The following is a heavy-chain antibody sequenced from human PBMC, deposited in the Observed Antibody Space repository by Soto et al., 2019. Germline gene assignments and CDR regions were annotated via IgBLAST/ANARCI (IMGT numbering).Heavy chain of an antibody. V-gene: IGHV1-46*01. CDR1: GYTFTSYY. CDR2: INPSGGST. D-gene: IGHD3-3*02. CDR3: SGPRKLAAPKTFGMDL. Sequence: QVQLVQSGAEVKKPGASVKVSCKASGYTFTSYYMHWVRQAPGQGLEWMGIINPSGGSTSYAQKFPGRVTHTRDPSPGTVYLGAGSLRSEDPARYFRSGPRKLAAPKTFGMDLWGQGTTVTVSS. J-gene: IGHJ6*02.